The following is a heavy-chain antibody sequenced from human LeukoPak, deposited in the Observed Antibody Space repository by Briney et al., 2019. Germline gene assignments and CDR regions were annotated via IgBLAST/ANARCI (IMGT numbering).Heavy chain of an antibody. CDR3: ARRAVVPATYPNDAFDI. D-gene: IGHD2-2*01. Sequence: SETLSLTCAVYGGSFSGYYWSWIRQPPGKGLEWIGEINHSGSTNYDPSLKSRVTISVDTSKSQFSLKLSSVTAADTAVYYCARRAVVPATYPNDAFDIWGQGTMVTVSS. CDR1: GGSFSGYY. V-gene: IGHV4-34*01. J-gene: IGHJ3*02. CDR2: INHSGST.